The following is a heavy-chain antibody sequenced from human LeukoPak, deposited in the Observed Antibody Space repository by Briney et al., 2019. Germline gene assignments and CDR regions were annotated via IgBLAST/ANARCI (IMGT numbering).Heavy chain of an antibody. CDR2: INSDGSTI. D-gene: IGHD6-19*01. J-gene: IGHJ4*02. CDR1: GFTFSRYR. CDR3: VTGSGFAY. Sequence: GGSLRLSCAAPGFTFSRYRMNWVRQAPGEGLVWVSFINSDGSTITHADSVKGRFTTSTDNAKNTLYLQINSLRAAHTAVYYCVTGSGFAYWGQGTLVTVSS. V-gene: IGHV3-74*01.